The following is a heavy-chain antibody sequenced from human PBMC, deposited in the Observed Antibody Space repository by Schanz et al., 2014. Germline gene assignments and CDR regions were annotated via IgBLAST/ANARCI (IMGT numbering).Heavy chain of an antibody. Sequence: QVQLVHSGAEVKKPGSSVKVSCTASGGTFSSYTISWIRQAPGQGLEWMGRIIPVLAIADYAQKFQGRVTITADKSTSTASMKLSSLRSEDTAVYYCAGTYCSSTSFYTGYYYMDVWGKGTTVTVSS. D-gene: IGHD2-2*02. V-gene: IGHV1-69*02. CDR2: IIPVLAIA. CDR3: AGTYCSSTSFYTGYYYMDV. J-gene: IGHJ6*03. CDR1: GGTFSSYT.